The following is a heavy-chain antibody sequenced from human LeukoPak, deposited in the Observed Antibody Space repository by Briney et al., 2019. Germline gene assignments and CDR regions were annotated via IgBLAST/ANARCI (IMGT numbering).Heavy chain of an antibody. CDR1: GITVSTSA. Sequence: PGGSLRLSCAASGITVSTSAISWVRQAPGKGLEWVSAIFGGTTFYRDSVKGRFTISRDNSKNTVYLQMNSLTAEDTAVYCCAMDGVSARLEKWGQGALVTVSS. V-gene: IGHV3-23*01. CDR2: IFGGTT. D-gene: IGHD6-6*01. J-gene: IGHJ4*02. CDR3: AMDGVSARLEK.